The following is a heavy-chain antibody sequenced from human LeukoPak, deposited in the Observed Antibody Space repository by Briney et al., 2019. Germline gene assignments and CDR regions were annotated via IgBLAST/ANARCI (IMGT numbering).Heavy chain of an antibody. CDR2: IYYSGST. D-gene: IGHD3-3*01. J-gene: IGHJ5*02. CDR1: GGSISSSSYY. V-gene: IGHV4-39*01. CDR3: AGTYYDFWSGYPRANNWFDP. Sequence: PSETLSLTCTVSGGSISSSSYYWGWIRQPPGKVREWIGSIYYSGSTYYNPSLKSRVTISVDTSKNQFSLKLSSVTAADTAVYYCAGTYYDFWSGYPRANNWFDPWGQGTLVTVSS.